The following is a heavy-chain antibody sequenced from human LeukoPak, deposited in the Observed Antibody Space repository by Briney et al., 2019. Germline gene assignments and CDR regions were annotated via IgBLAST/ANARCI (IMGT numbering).Heavy chain of an antibody. Sequence: SQTLSLTCAISVDSVSSTTAASNWIRQSPSRGLEWLGRTYYRSRWCSDFAEYVKSRITIEPDTSKNKFSLQLNSVTPDDTAVYFCARGQTYSGRIFDYWGQGTLVTVSA. CDR2: TYYRSRWCS. V-gene: IGHV6-1*01. J-gene: IGHJ4*02. CDR3: ARGQTYSGRIFDY. D-gene: IGHD1-26*01. CDR1: VDSVSSTTAA.